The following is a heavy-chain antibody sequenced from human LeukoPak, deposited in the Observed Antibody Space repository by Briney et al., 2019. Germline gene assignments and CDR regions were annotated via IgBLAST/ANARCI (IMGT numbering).Heavy chain of an antibody. CDR1: RHVLRKPS. V-gene: IGHV1-69*05. CDR3: ASDSTIPHDYYYYMDV. D-gene: IGHD2/OR15-2a*01. CDR2: LIPIFGAA. J-gene: IGHJ6*03. Sequence: TVKLSRNISRHVLRKPSTRCAPHASRQALEWMRGLIPIFGAANYAQKFQGRVTITTDQSTSTACMELSSLRSEDTAVYYCASDSTIPHDYYYYMDVWGKGTTVTVSS.